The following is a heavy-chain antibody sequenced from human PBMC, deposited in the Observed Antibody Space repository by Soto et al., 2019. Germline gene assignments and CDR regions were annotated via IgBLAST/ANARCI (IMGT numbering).Heavy chain of an antibody. J-gene: IGHJ4*02. CDR2: ISYDGSNK. V-gene: IGHV3-30-3*01. CDR1: GFTFSSYA. Sequence: GGSLRLSCAASGFTFSSYAMHWVRQAPGKGLEWVAVISYDGSNKYYADSVKGRFTISRDNSKNTLYLQMNSLRAEDTAVYYCAILTTVTTTLDYWGQGTQVTVSS. D-gene: IGHD4-17*01. CDR3: AILTTVTTTLDY.